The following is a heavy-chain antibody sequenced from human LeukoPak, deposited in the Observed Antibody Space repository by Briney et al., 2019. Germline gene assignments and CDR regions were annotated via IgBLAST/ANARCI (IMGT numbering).Heavy chain of an antibody. CDR1: GFTFNIYA. J-gene: IGHJ5*02. D-gene: IGHD2-2*02. Sequence: GGSLRLSCAASGFTFNIYAMSWVRQAPEKGLEWVSTISGTGSSTYYADSAKGRFTISRDNSKDTLFLQLNSLTAADTAMYFCAKASVAIPQYCNSWGQGTLVTVSS. CDR2: ISGTGSST. CDR3: AKASVAIPQYCNS. V-gene: IGHV3-23*01.